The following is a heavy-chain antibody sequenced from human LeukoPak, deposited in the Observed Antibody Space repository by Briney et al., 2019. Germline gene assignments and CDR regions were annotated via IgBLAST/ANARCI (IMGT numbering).Heavy chain of an antibody. CDR3: ASPLYYDSSGYYYN. CDR1: GYTFTSYG. CDR2: ISAYNGNT. J-gene: IGHJ4*02. V-gene: IGHV1-18*01. Sequence: ASVKVSCKASGYTFTSYGISWVRQAPGQGLEWMGWISAYNGNTNYAQKLQGRVTMTTDTSTSTAYMELRSLRSDDTAVYYCASPLYYDSSGYYYNWGQGTLVTVSS. D-gene: IGHD3-22*01.